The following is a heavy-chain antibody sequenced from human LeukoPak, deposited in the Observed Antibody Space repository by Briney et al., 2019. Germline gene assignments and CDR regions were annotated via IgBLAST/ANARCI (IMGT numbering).Heavy chain of an antibody. D-gene: IGHD3-22*01. CDR2: IKQDGSEK. CDR3: ARGGTKYYYDSSGYYYPGRYYFDY. J-gene: IGHJ4*02. V-gene: IGHV3-7*01. CDR1: GFTFSSYW. Sequence: GGSLRLSCAASGFTFSSYWMSWVRQAPGKGLEWVANIKQDGSEKYYVDSVKGRFTISRDNAKNSLYLQMNSLRAEDTAVYYCARGGTKYYYDSSGYYYPGRYYFDYWGQGTLVTVSS.